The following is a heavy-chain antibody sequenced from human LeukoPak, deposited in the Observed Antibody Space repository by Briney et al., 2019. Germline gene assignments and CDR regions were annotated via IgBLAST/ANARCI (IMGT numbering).Heavy chain of an antibody. D-gene: IGHD3-3*01. J-gene: IGHJ3*02. CDR3: ARARGGPLFGVVILDAFDI. CDR2: IIPIFGTA. V-gene: IGHV1-69*05. Sequence: SVKVSCKASGGTFSSYAISWVRQAPGQGLEWMGRIIPIFGTANYAQKFQGRVTITTDESTSTAYMELSSLRSEDTAVYYCARARGGPLFGVVILDAFDIWGQGTMVTVSS. CDR1: GGTFSSYA.